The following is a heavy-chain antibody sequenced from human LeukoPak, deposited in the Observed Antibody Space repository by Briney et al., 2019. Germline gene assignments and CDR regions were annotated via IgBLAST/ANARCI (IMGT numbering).Heavy chain of an antibody. CDR3: AKDSGSSKLPHYFDY. D-gene: IGHD3-10*01. Sequence: PGGSLRLSCAASGFTFSSYAMSWVRQAPGKGLEWVSAISGSGGSTYYADSVKGWFTISRDNSKNTLYLQMNSLRAEDTAVYYCAKDSGSSKLPHYFDYWGQGTLVTVSS. CDR2: ISGSGGST. V-gene: IGHV3-23*01. CDR1: GFTFSSYA. J-gene: IGHJ4*02.